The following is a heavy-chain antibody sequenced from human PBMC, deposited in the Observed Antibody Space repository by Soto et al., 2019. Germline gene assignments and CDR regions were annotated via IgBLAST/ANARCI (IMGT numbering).Heavy chain of an antibody. V-gene: IGHV3-30-3*01. CDR3: AREGIAVAGTGPDAFDI. CDR1: GFTFSSYA. CDR2: ISYDGSNK. J-gene: IGHJ3*02. D-gene: IGHD6-19*01. Sequence: PGGSLRLSCAASGFTFSSYAMHWVRQAPGKGLEWVAVISYDGSNKYYADSVKGRFTISRDNSKNTLYLQMNSLRAEDTAVYYCAREGIAVAGTGPDAFDIWGQGTMVTVSS.